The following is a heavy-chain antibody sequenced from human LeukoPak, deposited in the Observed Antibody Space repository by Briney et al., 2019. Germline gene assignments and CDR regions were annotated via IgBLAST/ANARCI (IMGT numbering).Heavy chain of an antibody. CDR2: SYYSGST. V-gene: IGHV4-39*01. CDR3: ARHASVSGNWPRPLDY. Sequence: MTSETLSLTCTVSGGSISSSSYYWGWVRQPPGNGLEWIANSYYSGSTYDCPSLRSRATISVATSKNKFSLKLTSVTAADTAVYYCARHASVSGNWPRPLDYWGQGSLVTVSS. CDR1: GGSISSSSYY. D-gene: IGHD3-3*01. J-gene: IGHJ4*02.